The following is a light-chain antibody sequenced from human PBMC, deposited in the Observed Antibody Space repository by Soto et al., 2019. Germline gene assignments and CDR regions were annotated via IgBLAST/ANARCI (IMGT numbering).Light chain of an antibody. CDR3: QQRSNWIT. CDR2: AAS. CDR1: QSVSSY. J-gene: IGKJ5*01. V-gene: IGKV3-11*01. Sequence: EIVLTQSPATLSLSPGERATLSCRASQSVSSYLAWYQQKPGQAPRLLIYAASNRATGIPATFSGSGSGTDFTLTISSLEPEDFAVYYCQQRSNWITFGQGTRLEIK.